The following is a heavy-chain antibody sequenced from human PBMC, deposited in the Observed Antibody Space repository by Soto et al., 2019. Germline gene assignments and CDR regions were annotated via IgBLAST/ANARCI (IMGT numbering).Heavy chain of an antibody. J-gene: IGHJ4*02. Sequence: PSETLSLTCAVSGYSISSGYYWGWIRQPPGKGLEWIGSIYHSGSTYYNPSLKSRVTISVDTSKNQFSLKLSSVTAADTAVYYCARDTSDYYDSSGYYYPFDYWGQGTLVTAPQ. CDR3: ARDTSDYYDSSGYYYPFDY. CDR1: GYSISSGYY. CDR2: IYHSGST. D-gene: IGHD3-22*01. V-gene: IGHV4-38-2*02.